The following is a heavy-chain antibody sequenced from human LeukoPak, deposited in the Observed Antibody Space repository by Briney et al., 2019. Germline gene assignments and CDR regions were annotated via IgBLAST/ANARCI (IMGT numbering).Heavy chain of an antibody. V-gene: IGHV3-23*01. Sequence: GGSLRLSCAASGFTFSSFAMSWVRQAPGKGLEWVSAVSSSGDRTYYADSVKGRFTISRDNSKNTLYLQMNSLRAEDTAVYYCATYGDYEAYHFDYWGQGTLVTVSS. J-gene: IGHJ4*02. CDR2: VSSSGDRT. D-gene: IGHD4-17*01. CDR1: GFTFSSFA. CDR3: ATYGDYEAYHFDY.